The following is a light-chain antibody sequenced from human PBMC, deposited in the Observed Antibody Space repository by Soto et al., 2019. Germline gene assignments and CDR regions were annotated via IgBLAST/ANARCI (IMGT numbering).Light chain of an antibody. CDR3: MQGKESPQT. Sequence: DIVMTQPPLSLPVTPGESASISCRSSQSLLHRNGYNYLDWYLQKPGQSPQLLIYWGSNRASGVPDRFSGSGSGTDFTLKISRVEADDVGVYYCMQGKESPQTSGQGTKVDIK. CDR1: QSLLHRNGYNY. J-gene: IGKJ1*01. CDR2: WGS. V-gene: IGKV2-28*01.